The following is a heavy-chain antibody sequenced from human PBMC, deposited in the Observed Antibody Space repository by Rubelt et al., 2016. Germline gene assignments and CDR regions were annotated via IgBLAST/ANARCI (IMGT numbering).Heavy chain of an antibody. CDR1: GFTFSSYS. D-gene: IGHD3-16*01. CDR3: ARDDNWGFDY. CDR2: ISSSSSYI. J-gene: IGHJ4*02. V-gene: IGHV3-21*01. Sequence: EVQLVESGGGVVQPGRSLRLSCAASGFTFSSYSMNWVRQAPGKGLEWVSSISSSSSYIYYADSVKGRFTISRDNAKNSLFLQMHGLEVEDTAVYYCARDDNWGFDYWGRGTLVTVSS.